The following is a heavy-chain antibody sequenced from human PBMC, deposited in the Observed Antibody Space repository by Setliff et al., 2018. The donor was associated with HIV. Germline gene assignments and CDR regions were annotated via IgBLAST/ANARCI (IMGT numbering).Heavy chain of an antibody. D-gene: IGHD3-16*01. CDR3: VKDYAHLYAFDI. V-gene: IGHV3-9*01. Sequence: PGGSLRLSCTASGFAFESYAMHWVRQAPGKGLEWVSGISWSSGNIVYADSVKGRFTISRDNAKNSLYLQMNSPRVEDTAFYYCVKDYAHLYAFDIWGQGTMVTVSS. CDR1: GFAFESYA. J-gene: IGHJ3*02. CDR2: ISWSSGNI.